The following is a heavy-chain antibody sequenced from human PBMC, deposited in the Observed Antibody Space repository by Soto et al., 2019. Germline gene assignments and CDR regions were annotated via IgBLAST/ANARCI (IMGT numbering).Heavy chain of an antibody. CDR2: INHSGST. CDR3: ARTGGSGSYYSYYYYYGMDV. V-gene: IGHV4-34*01. D-gene: IGHD3-10*01. CDR1: GGSFSGYY. Sequence: KTSETLSLTCAVYGGSFSGYYWSWIRQPPGKGLEWIGEINHSGSTNYNPSLKSRVTISVDTSKNQFSLKLSSVTAADTAVYYCARTGGSGSYYSYYYYYGMDVWGQGTTVTVSS. J-gene: IGHJ6*02.